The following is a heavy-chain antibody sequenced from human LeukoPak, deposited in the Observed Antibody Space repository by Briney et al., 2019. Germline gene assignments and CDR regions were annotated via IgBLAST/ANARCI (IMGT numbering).Heavy chain of an antibody. CDR1: GYSFTSYW. V-gene: IGHV5-51*01. J-gene: IGHJ5*02. D-gene: IGHD3-3*02. Sequence: GESLKISCKGSGYSFTSYWIGWVRQMPGKGLEWMGIIYPGDSDTRYSPSFQGQVTISADKSISTAYLQWSSLKASDTAMYYCARLLGLIRPRAHNWFDPWGQGTLVTVSS. CDR3: ARLLGLIRPRAHNWFDP. CDR2: IYPGDSDT.